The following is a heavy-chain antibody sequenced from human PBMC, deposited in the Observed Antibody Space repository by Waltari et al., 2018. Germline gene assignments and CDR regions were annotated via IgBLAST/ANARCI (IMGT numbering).Heavy chain of an antibody. D-gene: IGHD3-22*01. J-gene: IGHJ4*02. CDR2: INAGNGNT. CDR3: ARGDYYGPFDY. CDR1: GYTFTSYA. Sequence: QVQLVQSGAEVKKPGASVKVSCKASGYTFTSYAMHWVRQAPGQRLEWMGWINAGNGNTKYSQEVQGRVTITRDTSASTAYMGLSSLRSEDMAVYYCARGDYYGPFDYWGQGTLVTVSS. V-gene: IGHV1-3*03.